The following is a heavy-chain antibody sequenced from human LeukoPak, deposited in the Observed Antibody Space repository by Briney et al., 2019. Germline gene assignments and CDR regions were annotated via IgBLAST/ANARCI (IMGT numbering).Heavy chain of an antibody. J-gene: IGHJ5*02. CDR1: GGSISDTSSNYY. V-gene: IGHV4-39*07. D-gene: IGHD6-19*01. CDR3: ARDRLGAMLAVSNNWFDP. CDR2: IYYTGST. Sequence: SETLSLTCTVSGGSISDTSSNYYWAWIRQPPGKGLEWIGSIYYTGSTYYNPSLESRVTISLDTSKNQLSLNLKSVTAADTARYYCARDRLGAMLAVSNNWFDPWGQGTLVTVSS.